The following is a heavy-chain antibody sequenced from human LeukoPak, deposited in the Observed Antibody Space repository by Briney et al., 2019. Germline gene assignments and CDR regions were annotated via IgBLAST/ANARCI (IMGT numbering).Heavy chain of an antibody. CDR1: GGSISIYY. D-gene: IGHD3-10*01. Sequence: SETLSLTCTVSGGSISIYYWSWIRQPAGKGLEWIGRIYTSGSTNYNPSLKSRVTMSVKTSKNQFSLNLSSVTAADTAVYYCARGPKLTRGVTNWFDPWGQGTLVTVSS. CDR3: ARGPKLTRGVTNWFDP. CDR2: IYTSGST. J-gene: IGHJ5*02. V-gene: IGHV4-4*07.